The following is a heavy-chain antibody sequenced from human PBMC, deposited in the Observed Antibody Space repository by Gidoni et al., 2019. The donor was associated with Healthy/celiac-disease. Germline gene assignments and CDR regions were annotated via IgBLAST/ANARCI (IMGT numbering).Heavy chain of an antibody. CDR1: VGTICSRSYY. CDR2: IYYSGST. D-gene: IGHD6-6*01. Sequence: QLPLQQSGPGLAKPSEPLSPTCTVCVGTICSRSYYWGWIRQPPGKGLGWIGSIYYSGSTYYNPSLKSRVTRSVDQSKNQFSLKLSSVTAADTAVYYCASGLAARPDDYFDYWGQGTLVTVSS. CDR3: ASGLAARPDDYFDY. V-gene: IGHV4-39*01. J-gene: IGHJ4*02.